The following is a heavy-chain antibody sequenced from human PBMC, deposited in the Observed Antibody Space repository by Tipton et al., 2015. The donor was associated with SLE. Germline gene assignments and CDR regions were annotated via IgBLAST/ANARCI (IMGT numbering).Heavy chain of an antibody. CDR2: ISWDGGST. D-gene: IGHD5-24*01. Sequence: SLRLSCAASGFTFSSYEMNWVRQAPGKGLEWVSLISWDGGSTYYADSVKGRFTISRDNSKNSLYLQMNSLRTEDTALYYCAKDKSREMATNGFDIWGQGTMVTVSS. CDR3: AKDKSREMATNGFDI. V-gene: IGHV3-43*01. J-gene: IGHJ3*02. CDR1: GFTFSSYE.